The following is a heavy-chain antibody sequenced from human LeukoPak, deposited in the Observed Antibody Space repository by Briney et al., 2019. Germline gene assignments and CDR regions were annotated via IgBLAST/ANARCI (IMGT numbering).Heavy chain of an antibody. CDR1: GFTFSSYG. CDR2: ISYDGSNK. Sequence: GGSLRLSFAASGFTFSSYGMHWVRQAPGKGLEWVAVISYDGSNKYYADSVKGRFTISRGNSKNTLYLQMNSLRAEDTAVYYCAGISYGSFDIWGRGTMVTVSS. CDR3: AGISYGSFDI. V-gene: IGHV3-30*03. J-gene: IGHJ3*02. D-gene: IGHD5-18*01.